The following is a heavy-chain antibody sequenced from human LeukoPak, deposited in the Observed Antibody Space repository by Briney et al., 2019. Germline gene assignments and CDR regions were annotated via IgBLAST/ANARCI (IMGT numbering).Heavy chain of an antibody. CDR1: GYTFTNYG. V-gene: IGHV1-18*01. D-gene: IGHD3-10*01. CDR3: TGPVPDYYGSGGAFDI. CDR2: ISAYNGDT. J-gene: IGHJ3*02. Sequence: ASVKVSCKASGYTFTNYGISWVRQAPGQGLEWMGWISAYNGDTSYAQKLQGGVTMTTDTSTTTAYMELRSLRSDDTAMYYCTGPVPDYYGSGGAFDIWGQGTMVTVSS.